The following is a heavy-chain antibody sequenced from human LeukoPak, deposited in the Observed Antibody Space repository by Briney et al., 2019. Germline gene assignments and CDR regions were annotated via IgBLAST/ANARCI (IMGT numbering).Heavy chain of an antibody. CDR3: ARGWGVPAAADY. CDR2: INPNSGGT. V-gene: IGHV1-2*02. Sequence: ASVKVSCKASGYTFTGYYMHWVRQAPGQGLEWMGWINPNSGGTNYAQRFQGRVTMTRDTSISTAHMELSRLRSDDTAVYYCARGWGVPAAADYWGQGTLVTVSS. J-gene: IGHJ4*02. D-gene: IGHD2-2*01. CDR1: GYTFTGYY.